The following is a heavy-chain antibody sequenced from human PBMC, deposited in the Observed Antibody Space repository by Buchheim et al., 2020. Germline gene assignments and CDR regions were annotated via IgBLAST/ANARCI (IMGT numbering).Heavy chain of an antibody. Sequence: QLQLQESGPGLVKPSETLSLTCTVSGDSISSTSYYWGWVRQPPGKGLEWIGNIYYSGITYYTPSLRGRVTISVDTSKNQFSLRLTSVTAADTAVYYYARQLSVTGTRSQFDYWGQGTL. J-gene: IGHJ4*02. D-gene: IGHD2-21*02. CDR1: GDSISSTSYY. CDR2: IYYSGIT. CDR3: ARQLSVTGTRSQFDY. V-gene: IGHV4-39*01.